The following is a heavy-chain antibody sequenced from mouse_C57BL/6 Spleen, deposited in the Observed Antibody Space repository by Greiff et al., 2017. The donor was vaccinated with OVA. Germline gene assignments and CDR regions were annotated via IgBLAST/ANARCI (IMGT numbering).Heavy chain of an antibody. D-gene: IGHD3-2*02. CDR2: IYPGDGDT. J-gene: IGHJ2*01. V-gene: IGHV1-80*01. Sequence: VQLQQSGAELVKPGASVKISCKASGYAFSSYWMNWVKQRPGKGLEWIGQIYPGDGDTNYNGKFKGKATLTADKSSSTAYMQLSSLTSEDSAVYFCARPSSEGGVDDWGQGTTLTVSS. CDR3: ARPSSEGGVDD. CDR1: GYAFSSYW.